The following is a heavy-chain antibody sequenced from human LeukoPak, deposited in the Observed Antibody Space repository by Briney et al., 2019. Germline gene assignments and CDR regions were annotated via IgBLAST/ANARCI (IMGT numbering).Heavy chain of an antibody. J-gene: IGHJ4*02. V-gene: IGHV4-34*01. CDR1: GGPLSGYY. Sequence: PSETLSLTCDVYGGPLSGYYWSFIRQTPGKGLEWIGEISHSGSTNYHRSLKSRLTISVDTSKNQFSLKLNSVTAADTAVYYCASFRWGIGFEYWGQGTLVTVSS. CDR2: ISHSGST. CDR3: ASFRWGIGFEY. D-gene: IGHD3-16*01.